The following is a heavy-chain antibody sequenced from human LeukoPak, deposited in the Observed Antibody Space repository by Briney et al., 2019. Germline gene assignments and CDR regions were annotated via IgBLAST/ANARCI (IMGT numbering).Heavy chain of an antibody. CDR2: IYYSGST. D-gene: IGHD6-13*01. J-gene: IGHJ5*02. Sequence: SETLSLTCPVSGGSLSSYYWSWVRQPPGKGMGWVWYIYYSGSTNYNPSLKGRVTISVDTSKNQFSLKLSSVTAADTAVYYCARCIAAAGNSNWFDPWGQGTLVTVSS. CDR3: ARCIAAAGNSNWFDP. V-gene: IGHV4-59*08. CDR1: GGSLSSYY.